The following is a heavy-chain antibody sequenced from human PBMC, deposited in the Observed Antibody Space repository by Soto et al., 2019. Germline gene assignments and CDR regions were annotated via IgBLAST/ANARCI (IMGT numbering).Heavy chain of an antibody. V-gene: IGHV1-69*13. CDR1: GGTFSSYA. CDR2: IIPIFGTA. J-gene: IGHJ3*02. Sequence: SVKVSCKASGGTFSSYAISWVRQAPGQGLEWMGGIIPIFGTANYAQKFQGRVTITADESTSTAYMEPSSLRSEDTAVYYCARSPGIAAADAFDIWGQGTMVTVSS. D-gene: IGHD6-13*01. CDR3: ARSPGIAAADAFDI.